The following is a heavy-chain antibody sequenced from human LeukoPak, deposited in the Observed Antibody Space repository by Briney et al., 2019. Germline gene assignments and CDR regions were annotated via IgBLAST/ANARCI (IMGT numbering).Heavy chain of an antibody. V-gene: IGHV3-53*04. D-gene: IGHD2-15*01. J-gene: IGHJ4*02. CDR3: ARDITYCSGGSCYILFDY. CDR1: GFTVSSNY. Sequence: PGGSLRLSCAASGFTVSSNYMSWVRPAPGKGLEWVSDIYSGGSTYYADSVKGRFTISRHNSKNTLYLQMNSLRAEDTAVYYCARDITYCSGGSCYILFDYWGQGTLVTVSS. CDR2: IYSGGST.